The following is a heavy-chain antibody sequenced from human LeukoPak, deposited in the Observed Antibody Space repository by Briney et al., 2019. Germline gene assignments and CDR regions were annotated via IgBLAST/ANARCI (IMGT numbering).Heavy chain of an antibody. Sequence: GGSLRLSCVGSGFTFGNYWMHWVRHVPGKGLVWVSRISTDGLTTNYADSVKGRFTIPRDNAKEMLYLQMNSLRAEDTAVYYCVREFFRVDWGQGTLVTVPS. V-gene: IGHV3-74*01. J-gene: IGHJ4*02. CDR2: ISTDGLTT. D-gene: IGHD3-3*01. CDR1: GFTFGNYW. CDR3: VREFFRVD.